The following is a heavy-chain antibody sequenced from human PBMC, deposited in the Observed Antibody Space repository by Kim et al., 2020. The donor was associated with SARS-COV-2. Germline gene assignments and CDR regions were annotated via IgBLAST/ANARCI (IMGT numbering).Heavy chain of an antibody. D-gene: IGHD3-10*01. Sequence: SETLSLTCTVSGGSISSYYWSWIRQPPGKGLEWIGYIYYSGSTNYNPSLKGRVTISVDTSKNQFSLKLSSVTAADTAVYYCARHERPIAWFGELMGWFDPWGQGNLVTVSS. J-gene: IGHJ5*02. CDR1: GGSISSYY. V-gene: IGHV4-59*08. CDR3: ARHERPIAWFGELMGWFDP. CDR2: IYYSGST.